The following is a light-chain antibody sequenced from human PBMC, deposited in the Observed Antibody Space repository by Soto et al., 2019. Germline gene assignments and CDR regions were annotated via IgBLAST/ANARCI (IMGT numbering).Light chain of an antibody. CDR3: LRYITYSRT. CDR2: RAS. CDR1: QSISTW. J-gene: IGKJ1*01. Sequence: DIQMTHSPSTLSASVGDRVTITCRASQSISTWLAWYQQKPGKAPKLLISRASSLETGVPSRFSGSGSGTEFTLTINGLQPDDFATYYCLRYITYSRTFGQGTKVEIK. V-gene: IGKV1-5*03.